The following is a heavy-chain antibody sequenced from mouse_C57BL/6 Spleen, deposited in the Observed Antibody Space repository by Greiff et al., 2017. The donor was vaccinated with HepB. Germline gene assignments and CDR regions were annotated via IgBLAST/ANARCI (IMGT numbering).Heavy chain of an antibody. CDR3: ARNSGDWKPWFAY. CDR1: GFSLTSYA. J-gene: IGHJ3*01. D-gene: IGHD3-3*01. V-gene: IGHV2-9-1*01. Sequence: QVQLQQSGPGLVAPSQSLSITCTVSGFSLTSYAISWDRQPPGKGLEWLGVIWTGGGTNYNSALKSRLSISKDNSKSQVFLKMNSLQTDDTARYYCARNSGDWKPWFAYWGQGTLVTVSA. CDR2: IWTGGGT.